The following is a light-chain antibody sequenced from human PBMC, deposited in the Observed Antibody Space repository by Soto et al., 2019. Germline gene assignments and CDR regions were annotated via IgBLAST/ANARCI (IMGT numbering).Light chain of an antibody. CDR1: SSNIGAVYD. CDR3: QSYDGSLNGWV. CDR2: GNS. Sequence: QPVLTQPPSVSGAPGQRVTISCTGTSSNIGAVYDVHWYQQLPGTAPKVLIYGNSNRPSGVPDRFSGSKSGTSASLAITGLQAEDEADYYCQSYDGSLNGWVFGGGTKLTVL. J-gene: IGLJ3*02. V-gene: IGLV1-40*01.